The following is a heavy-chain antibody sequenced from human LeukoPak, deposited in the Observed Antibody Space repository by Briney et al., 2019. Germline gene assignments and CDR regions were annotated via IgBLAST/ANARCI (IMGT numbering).Heavy chain of an antibody. CDR1: GGSISSYY. D-gene: IGHD3-3*01. CDR2: IYYSGST. V-gene: IGHV4-59*01. J-gene: IGHJ4*02. CDR3: ARASSIFGVVIHFDY. Sequence: PSETLSLTCTVSGGSISSYYWSWIRQPPGRGLEWIGYIYYSGSTNYNPSLKSRVTISVDTSKNRFSLKLSSVTAADTAVYYCARASSIFGVVIHFDYWGQGTLVTVSS.